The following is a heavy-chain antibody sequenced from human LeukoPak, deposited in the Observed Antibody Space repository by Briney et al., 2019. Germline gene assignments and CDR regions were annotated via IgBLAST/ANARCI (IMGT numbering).Heavy chain of an antibody. D-gene: IGHD2/OR15-2a*01. Sequence: PSETLSLTCTVSGGSISSSYWSWIRQPPGKGLEWIGYIYYSGSTNYNPSLKSRVTISVDTSKSQFSLKLTSVTAADTAVYYCARSAYFYESSTYSVTIDHWGRGTLVTVSS. CDR1: GGSISSSY. CDR3: ARSAYFYESSTYSVTIDH. CDR2: IYYSGST. V-gene: IGHV4-59*08. J-gene: IGHJ4*02.